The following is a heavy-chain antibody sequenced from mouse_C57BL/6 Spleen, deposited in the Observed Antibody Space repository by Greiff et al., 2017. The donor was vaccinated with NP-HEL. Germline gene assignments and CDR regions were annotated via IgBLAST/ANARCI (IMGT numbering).Heavy chain of an antibody. J-gene: IGHJ2*01. CDR1: GYTFTSYW. V-gene: IGHV1-55*01. Sequence: VQLQQSGAELVKPGASVKMSCKASGYTFTSYWITWVKQRPGQGLEWIGDIYPGSGSTNYNEKFKSKATLTVDTSSSTAYMQLSSLTSEDSAVYYCARAYGSSYNFDYWGQGTTLTVSS. D-gene: IGHD1-1*01. CDR2: IYPGSGST. CDR3: ARAYGSSYNFDY.